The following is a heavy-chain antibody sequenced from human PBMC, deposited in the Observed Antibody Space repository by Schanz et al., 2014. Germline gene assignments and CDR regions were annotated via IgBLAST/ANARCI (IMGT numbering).Heavy chain of an antibody. CDR3: ARGGSGSRYHLDY. V-gene: IGHV3-48*01. Sequence: EVQLVESGGGLVQPGGSLRLSCTASGFTFSSYSMNWVRQAPGKGLEWVSYVSRSTPDIYYADSVKGRFTMSRDNAENALYLQMNSLRAEDTGLYFCARGGSGSRYHLDYWGQGTLVTVSS. CDR1: GFTFSSYS. CDR2: VSRSTPDI. J-gene: IGHJ4*02. D-gene: IGHD1-26*01.